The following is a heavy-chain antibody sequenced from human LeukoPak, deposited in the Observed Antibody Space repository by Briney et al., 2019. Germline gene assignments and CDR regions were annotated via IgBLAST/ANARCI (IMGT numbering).Heavy chain of an antibody. CDR1: GGTFSSYA. Sequence: GASVKVSCKASGGTFSSYAISWVRQAPGQGLEWMGRIIPILGIANYAQKFQGRDTITADKSTSTAYMELSSLRSEDTAVYYCARDATYYYDSSGRPGGYWGQGTLVTVSS. J-gene: IGHJ4*02. D-gene: IGHD3-22*01. CDR3: ARDATYYYDSSGRPGGY. V-gene: IGHV1-69*04. CDR2: IIPILGIA.